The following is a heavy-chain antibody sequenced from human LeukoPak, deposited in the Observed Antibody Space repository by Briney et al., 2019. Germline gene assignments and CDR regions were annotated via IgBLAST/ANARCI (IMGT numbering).Heavy chain of an antibody. Sequence: GGSLRLSCAASGFTFRNHGMYWVRQAPGKGLEWVAVISYDGSSKNYADSVKGRFTISRDESKNTLDLQMNSLRAEDTAVYYCAKGGSSSPRSTFDYWGQGTLLTVSS. V-gene: IGHV3-30*18. CDR2: ISYDGSSK. J-gene: IGHJ4*02. CDR3: AKGGSSSPRSTFDY. D-gene: IGHD6-13*01. CDR1: GFTFRNHG.